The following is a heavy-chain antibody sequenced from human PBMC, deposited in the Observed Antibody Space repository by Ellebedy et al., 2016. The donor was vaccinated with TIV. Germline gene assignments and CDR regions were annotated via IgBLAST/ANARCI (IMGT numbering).Heavy chain of an antibody. Sequence: SETLSLXCAVYGGSFSGYYWSWIRQPPGKGLEWIGEINHSGSTNYNPSLKSRVTISVDTSKNQFSLKLSSVTAADTAVYYCARASTTVTTILSYYFDYWGQGTLVTVSS. J-gene: IGHJ4*02. V-gene: IGHV4-34*01. CDR1: GGSFSGYY. D-gene: IGHD4-17*01. CDR2: INHSGST. CDR3: ARASTTVTTILSYYFDY.